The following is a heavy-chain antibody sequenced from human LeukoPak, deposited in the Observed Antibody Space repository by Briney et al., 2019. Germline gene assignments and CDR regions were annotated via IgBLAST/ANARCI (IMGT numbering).Heavy chain of an antibody. V-gene: IGHV4-59*12. CDR2: IYYSGNT. J-gene: IGHJ5*01. CDR3: ARRPRGVIIKSWFES. CDR1: SDSISGYY. Sequence: PSETLSLTCSVSSDSISGYYWSWLRQPPGKGLEWIGYIYYSGNTYYNPSLKSRVTISLDTSKNQFSLKMNSMTAADTAVYYCARRPRGVIIKSWFESWGQGTLVTVSS. D-gene: IGHD3-10*01.